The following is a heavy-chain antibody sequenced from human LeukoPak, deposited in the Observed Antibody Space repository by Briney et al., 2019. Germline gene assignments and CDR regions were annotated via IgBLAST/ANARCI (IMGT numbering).Heavy chain of an antibody. CDR1: GFTFSSYS. CDR3: ARDSGYDSRGFHY. J-gene: IGHJ4*02. Sequence: GGSVRLSCAASGFTFSSYSMNWVRQAPGKGLEWVSSISSSSSYIYYADSVKGRFTISRDNAKNSLYLQMNSLRAEDTAVYYCARDSGYDSRGFHYWGQGTLVTVSS. CDR2: ISSSSSYI. V-gene: IGHV3-21*01. D-gene: IGHD5-12*01.